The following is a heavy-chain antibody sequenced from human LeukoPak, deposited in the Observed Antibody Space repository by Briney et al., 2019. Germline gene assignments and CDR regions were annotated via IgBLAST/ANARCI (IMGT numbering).Heavy chain of an antibody. CDR1: GFKFSDHY. D-gene: IGHD2-15*01. V-gene: IGHV3-72*01. Sequence: GGSQRLSCAASGFKFSDHYIDWVRQAPGKGLEWVGRSRNKASSYTTEYAASVEGRFTISRDVSESSLYLQMNSLRAEDTAVYYCARGEHGSNCDCWGQGTLVTVSS. CDR2: SRNKASSYTT. CDR3: ARGEHGSNCDC. J-gene: IGHJ4*02.